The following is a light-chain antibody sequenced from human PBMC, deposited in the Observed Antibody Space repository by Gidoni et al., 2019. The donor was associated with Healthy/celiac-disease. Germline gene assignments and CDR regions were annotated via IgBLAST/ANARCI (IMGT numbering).Light chain of an antibody. CDR2: WAS. Sequence: DIVMTHSPDSLSVSLGERATINCKSSQSVLYSSNNKNYLAWYQQKPGQPPKLLIYWASPRESGVPDRCSGSGSGTDFTLTISSLQAEYVAVYYCQQYYSTPTFGQGTKLEIK. J-gene: IGKJ2*01. CDR1: QSVLYSSNNKNY. V-gene: IGKV4-1*01. CDR3: QQYYSTPT.